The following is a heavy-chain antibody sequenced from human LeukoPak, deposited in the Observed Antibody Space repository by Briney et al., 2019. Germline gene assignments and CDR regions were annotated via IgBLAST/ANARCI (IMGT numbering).Heavy chain of an antibody. D-gene: IGHD3-10*01. Sequence: ASGKVSCKASGYTFTSYGISWVRQAPGQGLEWMGWISAYNGNTNYAQKLQGRVTMTTDTSTSTAYMELRSLRSDDTAVYYCAREVGPSLWFGEYYFDYWGQGTLVTVSS. CDR2: ISAYNGNT. J-gene: IGHJ4*02. CDR3: AREVGPSLWFGEYYFDY. CDR1: GYTFTSYG. V-gene: IGHV1-18*01.